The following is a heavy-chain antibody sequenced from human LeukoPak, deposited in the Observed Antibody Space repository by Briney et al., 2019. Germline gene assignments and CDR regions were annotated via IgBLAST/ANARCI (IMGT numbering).Heavy chain of an antibody. J-gene: IGHJ4*02. D-gene: IGHD2-21*01. CDR1: GFTFSSYW. V-gene: IGHV3-7*01. Sequence: GGSLRLSCAASGFTFSSYWMSWVRQAPGKGLEWGANIKQGGSEKYYVDSVKGRFTISRDNAKNSLYLQMNSLRAEDTAGCYCARDSTSGRWGLRFWDPYYFEYWGEGALVTVSS. CDR2: IKQGGSEK. CDR3: ARDSTSGRWGLRFWDPYYFEY.